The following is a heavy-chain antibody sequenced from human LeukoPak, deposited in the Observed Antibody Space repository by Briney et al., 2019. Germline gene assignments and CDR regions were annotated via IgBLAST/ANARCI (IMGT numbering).Heavy chain of an antibody. CDR1: GFTFSNYS. V-gene: IGHV3-21*04. Sequence: GGSLRLSCAASGFTFSNYSMNWVRQAPGKGLEWVSSISSSSSYIYYADSVKGRFTISRDNAKNSLYLQMNSLRAEDTAVYYCAKGQYSYCSGGSCYFQHWGQGTLVTVSS. CDR3: AKGQYSYCSGGSCYFQH. D-gene: IGHD2-15*01. CDR2: ISSSSSYI. J-gene: IGHJ1*01.